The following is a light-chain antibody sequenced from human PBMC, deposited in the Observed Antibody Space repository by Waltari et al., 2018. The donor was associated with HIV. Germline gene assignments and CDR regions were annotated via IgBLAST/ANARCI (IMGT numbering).Light chain of an antibody. CDR1: SSDVGDYNS. CDR2: DVS. CDR3: CSYAGTYTYV. J-gene: IGLJ1*01. V-gene: IGLV2-11*01. Sequence: QSALTQPRSVSGSPGQSVTISCTGTSSDVGDYNSASWYQQHPGKAPKLMIYDVSKWPSGVPDRFSGSKSGNTASLTISGLQAEDEADYYCCSYAGTYTYVFGTGTKVTVL.